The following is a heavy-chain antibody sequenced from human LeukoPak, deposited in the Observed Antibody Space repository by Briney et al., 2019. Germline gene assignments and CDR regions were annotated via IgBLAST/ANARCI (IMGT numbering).Heavy chain of an antibody. J-gene: IGHJ5*02. CDR2: MNPNSGNT. V-gene: IGHV1-8*01. D-gene: IGHD1-26*01. CDR1: GYTFTSYD. Sequence: GASVKVSCKASGYTFTSYDINWVRQDTGQGLEWMGWMNPNSGNTGYAQKFQGRVTMTRNTSISTAYMELSSLRSEDTAVYYCARDYTGSYDKWFDPWGQGTLVTVSS. CDR3: ARDYTGSYDKWFDP.